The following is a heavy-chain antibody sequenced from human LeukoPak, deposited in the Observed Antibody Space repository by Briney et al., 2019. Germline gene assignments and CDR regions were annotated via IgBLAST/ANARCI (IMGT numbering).Heavy chain of an antibody. CDR1: GFTFSSYG. D-gene: IGHD5-18*01. CDR3: AKDVDTAMVNNNWYFDL. CDR2: ISYDGSNK. J-gene: IGHJ2*01. V-gene: IGHV3-30*18. Sequence: PGGSLRLSCAASGFTFSSYGMHWVRQAPGEGLEWVAVISYDGSNKYYADSVKGRFTISRDNSKNTLYLQMNSLRAEDTAVYYCAKDVDTAMVNNNWYFDLWGRGTLVTVSS.